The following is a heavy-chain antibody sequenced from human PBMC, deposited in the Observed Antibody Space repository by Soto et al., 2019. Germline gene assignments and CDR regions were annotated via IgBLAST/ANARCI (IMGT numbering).Heavy chain of an antibody. J-gene: IGHJ4*02. D-gene: IGHD6-13*01. CDR3: ARSPRSSPYFDY. CDR2: IYPGDHET. V-gene: IGHV5-51*01. Sequence: GASLKISCQCSGYTFSNFWIGWVLQFPGKGLEWMGIIYPGDHETRYSPSFHGKVTISADKSINTAYLQWNSLEASDTAFYFCARSPRSSPYFDYWGQGALVTVSS. CDR1: GYTFSNFW.